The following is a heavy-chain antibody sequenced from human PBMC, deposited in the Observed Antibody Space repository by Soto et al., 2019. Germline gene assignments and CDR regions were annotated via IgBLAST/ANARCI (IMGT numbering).Heavy chain of an antibody. CDR1: GFTFSSYA. CDR2: ISGSGGST. V-gene: IGHV3-23*01. Sequence: GGSLRLSCAASGFTFSSYAMSWVRQAPGKGLEWVSAISGSGGSTYYADSVKGRSTISRDNSKNTLYLQMNSLRAEDTAVYYCATYSGYDYYYFDYWGQGTLVTVSS. D-gene: IGHD5-12*01. CDR3: ATYSGYDYYYFDY. J-gene: IGHJ4*02.